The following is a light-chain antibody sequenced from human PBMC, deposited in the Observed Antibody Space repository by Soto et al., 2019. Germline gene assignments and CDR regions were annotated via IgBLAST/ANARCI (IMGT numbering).Light chain of an antibody. CDR2: GAS. J-gene: IGKJ2*01. CDR1: QSVSSSH. CDR3: QLYGSSPLYI. V-gene: IGKV3-20*01. Sequence: EIVLTQSPGTLSLSPGERATVSCRASQSVSSSHLAWYQQKSGQAPRLLIYGASSRATGIPDRFSGSGSGTDFTLTISRLEPEDFAVYYCQLYGSSPLYIFGQGTNLESK.